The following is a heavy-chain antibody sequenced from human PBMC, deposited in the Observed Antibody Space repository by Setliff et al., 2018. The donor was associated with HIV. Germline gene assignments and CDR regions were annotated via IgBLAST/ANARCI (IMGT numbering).Heavy chain of an antibody. CDR3: AKARSEYQLMPWYYYMDV. V-gene: IGHV3-30*18. Sequence: GESLKISCVASGFSFSNYGMHWVRQAPGKGLEWVAVMLYDGSDRYYADSVKGRFTISRDNSKKTLYLQMNSLRPADTAVYHCAKARSEYQLMPWYYYMDVWGQGTTVTVSS. D-gene: IGHD6-6*01. CDR1: GFSFSNYG. J-gene: IGHJ6*03. CDR2: MLYDGSDR.